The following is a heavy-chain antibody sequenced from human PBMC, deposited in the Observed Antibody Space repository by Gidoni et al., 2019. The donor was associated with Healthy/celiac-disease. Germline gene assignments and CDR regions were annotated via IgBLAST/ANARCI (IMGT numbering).Heavy chain of an antibody. CDR3: AREPLRGNSDL. V-gene: IGHV3-11*06. CDR2: ISSSSSYT. J-gene: IGHJ5*02. CDR1: GFTFSDYY. Sequence: QVQLVESGGGLVKPGGSLRLSCAASGFTFSDYYMSWIRQAPGKGLEGVSYISSSSSYTNYADSVKGRFTISRDNAKNSLYLQMNSLRAEDTAVYYCAREPLRGNSDLWGQGTLVTVSS. D-gene: IGHD2-21*02.